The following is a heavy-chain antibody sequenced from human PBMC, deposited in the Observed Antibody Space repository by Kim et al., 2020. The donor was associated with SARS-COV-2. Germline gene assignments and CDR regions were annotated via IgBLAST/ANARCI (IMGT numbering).Heavy chain of an antibody. D-gene: IGHD1-26*01. CDR1: GYTFTGYY. V-gene: IGHV1-2*02. CDR3: ARGTRSGSYYRYSTVDAFDI. J-gene: IGHJ3*02. CDR2: INPNSGGT. Sequence: ASVKVSCKASGYTFTGYYMHWVRQAPGQGLEWMGWINPNSGGTNYAQKFQGRVTMTRDTSISTAYMELSRLRSDDTAVYYCARGTRSGSYYRYSTVDAFDIWGQGTMVTVSS.